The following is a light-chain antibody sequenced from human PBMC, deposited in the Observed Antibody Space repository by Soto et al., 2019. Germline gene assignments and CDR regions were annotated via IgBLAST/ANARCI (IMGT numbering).Light chain of an antibody. CDR3: QVWDSSSDLWV. V-gene: IGLV3-21*04. J-gene: IGLJ3*02. CDR1: NIGSKS. Sequence: SYELTQPPSVSVAPGKTARITCGGNNIGSKSMQWYQQKPGQAPVLVIYYDSDRPSGIPERFSGSNSGNTATLTISRVEAGDEADYYCQVWDSSSDLWVFGGGTKLTVL. CDR2: YDS.